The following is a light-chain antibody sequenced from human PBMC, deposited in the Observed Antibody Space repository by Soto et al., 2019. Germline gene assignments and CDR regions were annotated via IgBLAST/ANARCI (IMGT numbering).Light chain of an antibody. V-gene: IGKV1-5*01. CDR2: DAS. CDR3: QQYNSYPWT. CDR1: QSVNKW. Sequence: DIQMTQSPSTLSASVGDRVTITCRASQSVNKWLAWFQQKPGKVPKLLIFDASTLQTGVPSRFGGGGSGTEFTLTISGLQPDDFATYYCQQYNSYPWTFGQGTKVDIK. J-gene: IGKJ1*01.